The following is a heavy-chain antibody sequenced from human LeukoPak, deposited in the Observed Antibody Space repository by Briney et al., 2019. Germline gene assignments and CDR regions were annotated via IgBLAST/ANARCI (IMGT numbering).Heavy chain of an antibody. J-gene: IGHJ3*02. CDR3: ARYTQHYGFDI. D-gene: IGHD3-3*02. Sequence: GASVKVSCKVSGYTSTSPDINWVRQATGRGLEWLGWMNPRDNTGYAQKFQGRVTLTRDKSINTAYMELSSLRSEDTAVYYCARYTQHYGFDIWGQGTMVTVSA. V-gene: IGHV1-8*01. CDR1: GYTSTSPD. CDR2: MNPRDNT.